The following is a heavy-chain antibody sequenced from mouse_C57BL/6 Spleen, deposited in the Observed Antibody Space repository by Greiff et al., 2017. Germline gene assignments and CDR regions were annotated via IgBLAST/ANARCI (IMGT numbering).Heavy chain of an antibody. CDR2: ISYSGST. CDR3: AREEYGNFYY. J-gene: IGHJ2*01. D-gene: IGHD2-10*02. CDR1: GYSITSGYD. V-gene: IGHV3-1*01. Sequence: ESGPGMVKPSQSLSLTCTVTGYSITSGYDWHWIRHFPGNKLEWMGYISYSGSTNYNPSLKSRISITHDTSKNHFFLKLNSVTTEDTATYYCAREEYGNFYYWGQGTTLTVSS.